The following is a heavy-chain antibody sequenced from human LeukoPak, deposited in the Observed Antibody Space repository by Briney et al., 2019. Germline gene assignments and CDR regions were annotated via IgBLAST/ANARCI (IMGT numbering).Heavy chain of an antibody. V-gene: IGHV3-43*02. CDR3: AKDILVGLPGDY. J-gene: IGHJ4*02. Sequence: GGSLRLSCAASGFTFDDYAMHWFRQAPGKGLEWVSLISGDGGSTYYADSVKGRFTISRDSSKNSLYLQMNSLRTEDTALYYCAKDILVGLPGDYWGQGTLVTVSS. CDR2: ISGDGGST. CDR1: GFTFDDYA. D-gene: IGHD2-21*02.